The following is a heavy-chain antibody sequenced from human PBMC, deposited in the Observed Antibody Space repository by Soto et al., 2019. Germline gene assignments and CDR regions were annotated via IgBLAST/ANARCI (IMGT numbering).Heavy chain of an antibody. Sequence: EVQLLESGGGLVQPGGSLRLSCAVSGFTFSSNAMSWVRQAPGKGLEWVSAIDGSGSSTYYADSVKGRFTISRDNSKITLYLQMNSLRAEDTAVYYCAKRSVGFWSGYSDYWGQGTLVTVSS. CDR2: IDGSGSST. J-gene: IGHJ4*02. CDR1: GFTFSSNA. CDR3: AKRSVGFWSGYSDY. D-gene: IGHD3-3*01. V-gene: IGHV3-23*01.